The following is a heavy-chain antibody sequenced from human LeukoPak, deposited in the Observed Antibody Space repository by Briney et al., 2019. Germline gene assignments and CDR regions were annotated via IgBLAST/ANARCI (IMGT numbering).Heavy chain of an antibody. Sequence: PSETLSLTCTVSGGSFSSSSYYWGWIRQPPGKGMEWIGSIYYSGSTYYNPSLKSRVTISVDTSKNQFSLKLSSVTAADTAVYYCARARAVAPDYWGQGTLVTVSS. J-gene: IGHJ4*02. CDR3: ARARAVAPDY. V-gene: IGHV4-39*07. CDR2: IYYSGST. CDR1: GGSFSSSSYY. D-gene: IGHD6-19*01.